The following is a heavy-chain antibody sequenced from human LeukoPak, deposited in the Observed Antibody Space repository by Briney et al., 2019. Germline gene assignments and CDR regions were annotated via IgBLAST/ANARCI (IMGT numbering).Heavy chain of an antibody. CDR1: GGSISNFY. D-gene: IGHD3-22*01. CDR2: SYERGST. V-gene: IGHV4-59*12. J-gene: IGHJ4*02. CDR3: ARVDTYYYDSSGYYHDY. Sequence: SETLSLTCTVSGGSISNFYWGWIRQPPGKGLEWIGWSYERGSTSYNPSLKRRVAISVDTSKNQFSLKLSSVTAADTAVYYCARVDTYYYDSSGYYHDYWGQGTLVTVSS.